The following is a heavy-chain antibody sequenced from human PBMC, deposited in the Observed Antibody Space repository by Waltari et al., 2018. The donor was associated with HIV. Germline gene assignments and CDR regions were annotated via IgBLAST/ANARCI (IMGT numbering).Heavy chain of an antibody. CDR2: ISTSRSSE. J-gene: IGHJ4*02. V-gene: IGHV3-48*01. D-gene: IGHD2-2*01. Sequence: EVQLVESGGGLVQPGGSRGLSCVGSGFTCGSYSRNWVRRAPGKGLECVSYISTSRSSEYYADSVKGRFTISRDNAKNSLFLQMSSLRTEDTAVYYCARDYCSSSSCTVDYWGQGALVTVSS. CDR3: ARDYCSSSSCTVDY. CDR1: GFTCGSYS.